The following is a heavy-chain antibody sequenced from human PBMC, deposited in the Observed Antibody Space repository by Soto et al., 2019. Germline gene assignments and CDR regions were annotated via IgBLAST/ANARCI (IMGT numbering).Heavy chain of an antibody. V-gene: IGHV3-21*01. CDR1: GFTFSSYS. J-gene: IGHJ4*02. CDR2: ISSSSSYI. CDR3: ARRGKGDFYYFDY. Sequence: EVQLVESGGGLVKPGGSLRLSCAASGFTFSSYSMNWVRQAPGKGLEWVSSISSSSSYIYYADSVKGRFTISRDNAKNSLYLQMNSLSAEDTAVYYCARRGKGDFYYFDYWGQGTLVTVSS. D-gene: IGHD2-21*01.